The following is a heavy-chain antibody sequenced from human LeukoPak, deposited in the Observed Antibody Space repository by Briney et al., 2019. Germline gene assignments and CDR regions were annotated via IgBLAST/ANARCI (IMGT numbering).Heavy chain of an antibody. D-gene: IGHD4-17*01. J-gene: IGHJ6*03. CDR2: IIPIFGTA. V-gene: IGHV1-69*06. CDR3: ARVGSPSTVTTSNYYMDV. Sequence: RASVKVSCKASGGTFSSYAISWVRQAPGQGLEWMGGIIPIFGTANYAQKFQGRVTITADKSTSTAYMELSSLRSEDTAVYYCARVGSPSTVTTSNYYMDVWGKGTTVTVSS. CDR1: GGTFSSYA.